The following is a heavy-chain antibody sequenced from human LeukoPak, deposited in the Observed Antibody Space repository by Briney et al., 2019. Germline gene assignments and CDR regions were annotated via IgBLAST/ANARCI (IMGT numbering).Heavy chain of an antibody. J-gene: IGHJ4*02. CDR3: ARETAVGGYYYDSSGYYYHFDY. V-gene: IGHV1-18*01. CDR2: ISAYNGNT. Sequence: ASVKVSCKASGYTFTSYGISWVRQAPGQGLEWMGWISAYNGNTNYAQKLQGRVTMTTDTSTSTAYMELRSLRSDDTAVYYCARETAVGGYYYDSSGYYYHFDYWGQGTLVTVSS. D-gene: IGHD3-22*01. CDR1: GYTFTSYG.